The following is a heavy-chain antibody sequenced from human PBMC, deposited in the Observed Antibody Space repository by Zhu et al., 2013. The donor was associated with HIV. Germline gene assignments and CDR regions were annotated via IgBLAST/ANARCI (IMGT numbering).Heavy chain of an antibody. CDR1: GYSISSGYY. J-gene: IGHJ5*02. CDR3: ARDLAAAAADWFDP. CDR2: IYHSGST. V-gene: IGHV4-38-2*02. Sequence: QVQLQESGPGLVKPSETLSLTCAVSGYSISSGYYWGWIRQPPGKGLEWIGSIYHSGSTYYNPSLKSRVTISVDTSKNQFSLKLSSVTAADTAVYYCARDLAAAAADWFDPWGQGTLVTVSS. D-gene: IGHD6-13*01.